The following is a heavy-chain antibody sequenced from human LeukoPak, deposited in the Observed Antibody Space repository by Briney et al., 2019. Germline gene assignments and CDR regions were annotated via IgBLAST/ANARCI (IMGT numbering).Heavy chain of an antibody. D-gene: IGHD3-22*01. J-gene: IGHJ4*02. CDR1: GGSISSSSYY. Sequence: SETLSLTCTVSGGSISSSSYYWRWIRQPPGKGLEWIGSIYYSGSTYYNPSLKSRVTISVDTSKNQFSLKLSSVTAADTAVYYCARRGNYYYDSSGPVDYWGQGTLVTVSS. CDR3: ARRGNYYYDSSGPVDY. CDR2: IYYSGST. V-gene: IGHV4-39*07.